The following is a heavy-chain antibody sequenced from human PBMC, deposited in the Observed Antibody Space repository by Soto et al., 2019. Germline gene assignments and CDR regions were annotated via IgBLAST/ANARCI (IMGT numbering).Heavy chain of an antibody. D-gene: IGHD6-6*01. V-gene: IGHV4-4*02. CDR1: GGSISSSNW. CDR3: ASMAARLYYHGMDV. Sequence: SETLSLICAVSGGSISSSNWWSWVRQPPGKGLEWIGEIYHSGSTKYNTSLKSRVTISVDKYKNQFSLKLSSVTAADTAVYYCASMAARLYYHGMDVWGQGTTGTVSS. J-gene: IGHJ6*02. CDR2: IYHSGST.